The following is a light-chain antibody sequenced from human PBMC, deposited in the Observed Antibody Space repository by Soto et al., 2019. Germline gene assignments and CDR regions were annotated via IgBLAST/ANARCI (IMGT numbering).Light chain of an antibody. J-gene: IGKJ4*01. V-gene: IGKV2-28*01. CDR3: AQGLATPFT. CDR2: LGS. CDR1: RNLLHSNGYYY. Sequence: EIVLTQSPLSLPVTPGEPASISCRSSRNLLHSNGYYYLVWYLQKPGQSPQLLIYLGSNRSSGVTERFGGSGPGTDFKLTISSVEAEDVGVYFCAQGLATPFTLGGGTKVEIK.